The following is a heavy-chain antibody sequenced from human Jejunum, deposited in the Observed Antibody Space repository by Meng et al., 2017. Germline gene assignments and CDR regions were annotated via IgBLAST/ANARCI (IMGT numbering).Heavy chain of an antibody. J-gene: IGHJ4*02. CDR2: IGPTHGDT. D-gene: IGHD3-22*01. CDR3: AMGTFNYDSSSYYGLDH. CDR1: GYTFTGYY. V-gene: IGHV1-2*05. Sequence: ASVKVSCKASGYTFTGYYMHWVRQAPGQGLEWMGRIGPTHGDTNYAQKFQVGVTMTRDTSISTAYIELRTLTSDDTDVYYCAMGTFNYDSSSYYGLDHWGQGTLVTVSS.